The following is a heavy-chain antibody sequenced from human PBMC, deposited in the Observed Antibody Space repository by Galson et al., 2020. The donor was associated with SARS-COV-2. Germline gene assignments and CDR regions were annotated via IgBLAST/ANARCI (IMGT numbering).Heavy chain of an antibody. CDR3: AGDRTAAGGYCYGYWYFDL. CDR1: GYTSTSYT. V-gene: IGHV1-3*01. J-gene: IGHJ2*01. D-gene: IGHD5-18*01. Sequence: ASVKVSCEASGYTSTSYTMHWVRHAPGQRLEWMGWINAGNGNTKYSQKSQGRVTITRDTSASTAYMELSSLRSEATAVYYCAGDRTAAGGYCYGYWYFDLWGLGTLVTVSS. CDR2: INAGNGNT.